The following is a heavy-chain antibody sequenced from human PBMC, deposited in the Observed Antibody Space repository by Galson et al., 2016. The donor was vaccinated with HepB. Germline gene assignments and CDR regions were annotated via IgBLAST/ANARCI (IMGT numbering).Heavy chain of an antibody. J-gene: IGHJ4*02. D-gene: IGHD2/OR15-2a*01. CDR3: ARSALAIGGHKSFDF. V-gene: IGHV3-21*01. Sequence: SLRLSCAGSGFTFSTYSMHWVRQAPGKGLEWVSSISGDMNYIYYADSVEGRFTISRDNARNSVFLQMNSLRVEDTAVYFCARSALAIGGHKSFDFWGQGTLVTVSS. CDR2: ISGDMNYI. CDR1: GFTFSTYS.